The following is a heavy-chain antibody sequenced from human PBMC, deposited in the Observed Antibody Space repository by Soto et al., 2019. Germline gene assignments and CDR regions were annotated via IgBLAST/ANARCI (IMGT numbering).Heavy chain of an antibody. J-gene: IGHJ5*02. CDR1: GGSISSYY. CDR2: IYYSGST. Sequence: QVQLQESGPGLVKPSETLSLTCTVSGGSISSYYWSWIRQPPGKGLEWIGYIYYSGSTNYNPSLNSRVTISVDTSKNQFSLKLSSVTAADTAVYYCARETAINWFDPWGQGTLVTVSS. CDR3: ARETAINWFDP. V-gene: IGHV4-59*12.